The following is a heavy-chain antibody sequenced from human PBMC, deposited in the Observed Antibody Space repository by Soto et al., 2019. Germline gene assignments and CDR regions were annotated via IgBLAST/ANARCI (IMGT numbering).Heavy chain of an antibody. V-gene: IGHV3-30*15. CDR3: ARDRLRLGELSLIGDFDY. J-gene: IGHJ4*02. D-gene: IGHD3-16*02. CDR2: ISYDGINE. CDR1: GFTFTSYA. Sequence: QVQLVESGGSVVQPGRSLRLSCEASGFTFTSYAMHWVRQAPGKGLEWVAVISYDGINEYYADSVKGRFTISRDNSKNPLFLQMSSLRVEDTAVYYCARDRLRLGELSLIGDFDYWGQGTLVTVSS.